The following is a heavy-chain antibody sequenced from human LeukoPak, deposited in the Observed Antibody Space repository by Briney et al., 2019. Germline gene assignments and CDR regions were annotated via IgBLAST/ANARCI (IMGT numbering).Heavy chain of an antibody. CDR2: IYSGGST. J-gene: IGHJ6*02. CDR3: ARDRNYYGSGSYQSPHYYYYGMDV. V-gene: IGHV3-66*02. Sequence: GGSLRLSSAASGFTVSSNYMSWVRQAPGKGLEWVSVIYSGGSTYYADSVKGRLTISRDNSKNTLYLQMNSLRAEDTAVYYCARDRNYYGSGSYQSPHYYYYGMDVWGQGTTVTVSS. D-gene: IGHD3-10*01. CDR1: GFTVSSNY.